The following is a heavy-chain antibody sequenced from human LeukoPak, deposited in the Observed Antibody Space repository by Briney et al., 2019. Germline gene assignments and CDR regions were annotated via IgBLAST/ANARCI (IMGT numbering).Heavy chain of an antibody. CDR1: RYPSTSYN. CDR2: IDPRGGST. D-gene: IGHD2-15*01. J-gene: IGHJ4*02. CDR3: ARAPHTGGGPRRLDY. V-gene: IGHV1-46*01. Sequence: ASAKDSCKASRYPSTSYNIHWVRQAPRQRLEWMGIIDPRGGSTSYAQRFQGRVSMTRDTSTSTVYMELSSLRSEDTAVYYCARAPHTGGGPRRLDYWGQGTLVTVSS.